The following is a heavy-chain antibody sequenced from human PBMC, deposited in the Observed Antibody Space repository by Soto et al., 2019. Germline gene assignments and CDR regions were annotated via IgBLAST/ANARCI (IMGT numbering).Heavy chain of an antibody. CDR1: GGSFSGYD. Sequence: QVQLQQWGAGLLMPSETLSLTCAVYGGSFSGYDWTWIREPPGTGLEWIGEINHSGSTNYNPSLKSRVTISGDTAKNQFSLKLTSVTAADTAVYYCARDKITGLFDYWGQGTLVTVSS. D-gene: IGHD2-8*02. CDR3: ARDKITGLFDY. J-gene: IGHJ4*02. V-gene: IGHV4-34*01. CDR2: INHSGST.